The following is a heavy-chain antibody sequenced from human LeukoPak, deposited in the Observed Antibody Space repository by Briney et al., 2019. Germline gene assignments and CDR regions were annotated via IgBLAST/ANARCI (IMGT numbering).Heavy chain of an antibody. V-gene: IGHV7-4-1*02. J-gene: IGHJ6*03. CDR1: GYTFTSYG. CDR2: INTNTGNP. Sequence: ASVKVSCKASGYTFTSYGITWVRQAPGKGLEWMGWINTNTGNPTYAQGFTGRFIFYLDTSVSTAFLQITSLKAEDTAVYYCARDAGIEAYMDVWGKGTTVTVSS. D-gene: IGHD2-15*01. CDR3: ARDAGIEAYMDV.